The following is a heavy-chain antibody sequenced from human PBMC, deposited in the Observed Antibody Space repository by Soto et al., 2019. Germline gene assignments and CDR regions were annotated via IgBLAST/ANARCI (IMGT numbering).Heavy chain of an antibody. J-gene: IGHJ3*02. CDR2: TSYDGSNE. Sequence: QVQLVEFGGGVVQPGRSLRLSCAASGFTFSSYTMHWVRQAPGKGLNWVAVTSYDGSNEYYVDSVKGRFTVSRDNSKNTLYLQMNSLRAEDTAVYYCARGPNAFDIWGQGTMVTVSS. V-gene: IGHV3-30-3*01. CDR1: GFTFSSYT. CDR3: ARGPNAFDI.